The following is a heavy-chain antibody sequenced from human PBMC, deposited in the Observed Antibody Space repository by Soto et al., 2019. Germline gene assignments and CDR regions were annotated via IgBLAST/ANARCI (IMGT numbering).Heavy chain of an antibody. J-gene: IGHJ6*02. CDR2: ISYDGSNK. CDR3: AKDPFYYYSGMDV. CDR1: GFTFSSYG. V-gene: IGHV3-30*18. Sequence: GSLRLSCAASGFTFSSYGMHWVRQARGKGLEWVAVISYDGSNKYYADSVKGRFTISRDNSKNTLYLQMNSLRAEDTAVYYCAKDPFYYYSGMDVWGQGTTVTVSS.